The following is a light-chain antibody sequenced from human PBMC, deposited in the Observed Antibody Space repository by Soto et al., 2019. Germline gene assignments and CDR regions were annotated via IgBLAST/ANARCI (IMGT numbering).Light chain of an antibody. J-gene: IGKJ5*01. CDR3: QQRSNWPPSIT. Sequence: EIVLTRSPATLSLSPEERATLSCRASQSVSSYLAWYQQKPGQAPRLLIYDASNRATGIPARFSGSGSGTDFTLTISSLEPEDFAVYYCQQRSNWPPSITFGQGTRLEIK. CDR2: DAS. CDR1: QSVSSY. V-gene: IGKV3-11*01.